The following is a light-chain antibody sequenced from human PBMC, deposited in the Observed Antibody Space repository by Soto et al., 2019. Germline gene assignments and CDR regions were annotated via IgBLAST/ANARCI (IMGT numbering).Light chain of an antibody. CDR1: SSDVGGYNY. J-gene: IGLJ1*01. Sequence: QSALTQPASVSGSPGQSITISCTGTSSDVGGYNYVSWYQQHPGKVPKFMIYEVSNRPSGVSNRFSGSKSGNTASLTISGLQAEDEADYYCSSFTSSATYVFGTGTKVTVL. CDR2: EVS. V-gene: IGLV2-14*01. CDR3: SSFTSSATYV.